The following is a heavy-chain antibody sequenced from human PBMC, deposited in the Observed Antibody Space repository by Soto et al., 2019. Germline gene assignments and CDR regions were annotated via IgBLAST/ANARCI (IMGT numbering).Heavy chain of an antibody. CDR2: IYYSGST. CDR1: GGSISSGDYY. Sequence: LSLTCTVSGGSISSGDYYWSWIRQPPGKGLEWIGYIYYSGSTYYNPSLKSRVTISVDTSKNQFSLKLSSVTAADTAVYYCASYRPLHYYYGMDVWGQGTKVTAP. CDR3: ASYRPLHYYYGMDV. D-gene: IGHD6-6*01. J-gene: IGHJ6*02. V-gene: IGHV4-30-4*01.